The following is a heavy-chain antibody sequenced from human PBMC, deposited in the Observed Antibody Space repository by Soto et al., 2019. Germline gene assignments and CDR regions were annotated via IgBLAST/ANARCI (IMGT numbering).Heavy chain of an antibody. J-gene: IGHJ6*02. CDR2: VFPGDSDT. D-gene: IGHD1-26*01. V-gene: IGHV5-51*01. Sequence: PGESLKISCKGFGYTFPNHWINWVRLVPGKGLEWMGIVFPGDSDTRYSPPLQGQVIISVDKSISTPYLQWTRLKASDTAIYYCAKSIEGGPMDVWGQGTTVTVSS. CDR3: AKSIEGGPMDV. CDR1: GYTFPNHW.